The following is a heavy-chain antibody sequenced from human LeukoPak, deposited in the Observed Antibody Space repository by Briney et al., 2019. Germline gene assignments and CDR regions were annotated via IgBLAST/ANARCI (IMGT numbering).Heavy chain of an antibody. J-gene: IGHJ6*03. V-gene: IGHV4-34*01. Sequence: PSETLSLTCAVYGWSFSGYYWRWIRQAPGKGLEWMGEINHSGSTNYNPSLKSRVTISVDTSKNQFSLKLSSVTAADTAVYYCARALYDSSGYHAYYYYYYMDVWGKGTTVTVSS. CDR3: ARALYDSSGYHAYYYYYYMDV. CDR2: INHSGST. D-gene: IGHD3-22*01. CDR1: GWSFSGYY.